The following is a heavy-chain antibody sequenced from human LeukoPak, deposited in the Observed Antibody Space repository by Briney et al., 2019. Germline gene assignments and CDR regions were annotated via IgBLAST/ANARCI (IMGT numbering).Heavy chain of an antibody. Sequence: ASVKDSLKASVYTYTGYYMHWVRQAPGQGREWMGWINPNSGGTNYAQKFQGRVTMTRDTSISTAYMELSRLRSDDTAVYYCARGYCSGGSCYYYFDYWGQGTLVTVSS. J-gene: IGHJ4*02. CDR1: VYTYTGYY. V-gene: IGHV1-2*02. CDR3: ARGYCSGGSCYYYFDY. D-gene: IGHD2-15*01. CDR2: INPNSGGT.